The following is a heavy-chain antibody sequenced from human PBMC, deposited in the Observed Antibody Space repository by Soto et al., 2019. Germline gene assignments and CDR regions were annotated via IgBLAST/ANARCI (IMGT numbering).Heavy chain of an antibody. V-gene: IGHV1-46*01. CDR3: ATSVNSAMAFDY. J-gene: IGHJ4*02. CDR2: INPNGGIT. D-gene: IGHD5-18*01. Sequence: ASVKVSCKASGYTFTHYYIHWVRQAPGQGLEWMGIINPNGGITTYAQKFRAGFTMTRDTSTSTVYLELSSLRSEDSAIYYCATSVNSAMAFDYWGQGTLVTVSS. CDR1: GYTFTHYY.